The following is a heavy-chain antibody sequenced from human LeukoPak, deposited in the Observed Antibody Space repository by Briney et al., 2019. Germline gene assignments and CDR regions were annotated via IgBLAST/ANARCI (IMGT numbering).Heavy chain of an antibody. CDR1: GGSISSSSYY. CDR3: ARELVLTTYNWFDP. Sequence: TETLSLTCTVSGGSISSSSYYWGWIRQPPGKGLEWIGSISYSGSTYYNPSLKSRVTISVDTSKNQFSLKLTSVTAADTAVYYCARELVLTTYNWFDPWGQGTLVTVSS. V-gene: IGHV4-39*07. CDR2: ISYSGST. J-gene: IGHJ5*02. D-gene: IGHD3-22*01.